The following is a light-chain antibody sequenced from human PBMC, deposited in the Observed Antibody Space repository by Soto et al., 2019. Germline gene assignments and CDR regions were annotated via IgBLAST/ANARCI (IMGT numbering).Light chain of an antibody. CDR3: QKYNSAPLT. J-gene: IGKJ1*01. Sequence: DIQMTQSPSSLSASLGDRVTITCRARQGMGIYLAWYQQKPGKVPKLLIYAASTLQSGVPSRFSGRGSGTDFTLTISSLQPEDVATYYCQKYNSAPLTCGQGTRVEI. V-gene: IGKV1-27*01. CDR2: AAS. CDR1: QGMGIY.